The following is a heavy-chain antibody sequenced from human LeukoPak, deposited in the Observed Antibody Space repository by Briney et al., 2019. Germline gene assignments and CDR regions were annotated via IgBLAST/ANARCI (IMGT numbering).Heavy chain of an antibody. V-gene: IGHV1-69*13. D-gene: IGHD3-10*01. CDR1: GGTFSSYA. Sequence: SVKVSCKASGGTFSSYAMSWVRQAPGQGLEWMGGIIPIFGTANYAQKFQGRVTITADESTSTAYMELSSLRSEDTAVYYCATGDGSGSYFYYWGQGTLVTVSS. CDR2: IIPIFGTA. J-gene: IGHJ4*02. CDR3: ATGDGSGSYFYY.